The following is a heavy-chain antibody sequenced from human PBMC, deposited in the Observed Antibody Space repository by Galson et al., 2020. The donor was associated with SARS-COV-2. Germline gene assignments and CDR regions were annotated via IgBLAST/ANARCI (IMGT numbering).Heavy chain of an antibody. Sequence: SETLSLTCAVYGGSFSGYYWSWIRQPPGKGLEWIGEINHSGSTNYNPSLKSRVTISVDTSKNQFSLKLSSVTAADTAVYYCARVWGITMVRGVIKDPYYYYYGMDVWGQGTTVTVSS. D-gene: IGHD3-10*01. CDR3: ARVWGITMVRGVIKDPYYYYYGMDV. V-gene: IGHV4-34*01. CDR2: INHSGST. CDR1: GGSFSGYY. J-gene: IGHJ6*02.